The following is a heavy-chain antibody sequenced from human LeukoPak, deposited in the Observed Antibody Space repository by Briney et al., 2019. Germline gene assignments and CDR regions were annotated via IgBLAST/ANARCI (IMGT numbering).Heavy chain of an antibody. D-gene: IGHD1-1*01. J-gene: IGHJ4*02. V-gene: IGHV4-34*01. CDR3: AIAVHVERRPPHFDH. CDR1: GWSFSGYG. CDR2: INHGGST. Sequence: SGTLSLTCAVYGWSFSGYGLSWVRQAPGKGLEWVGEINHGGSTKYNAAPESRVTISVDPSKNQFSLQLGSVTAAPTAVYYCAIAVHVERRPPHFDHWGEGTLVTVSS.